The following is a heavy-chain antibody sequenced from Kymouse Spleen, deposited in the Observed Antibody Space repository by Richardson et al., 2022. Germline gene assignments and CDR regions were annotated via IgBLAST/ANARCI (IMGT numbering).Heavy chain of an antibody. V-gene: IGHV4-34*01. D-gene: IGHD3-10*01. CDR2: INHSGST. J-gene: IGHJ4*02. CDR1: GGSFSGYY. CDR3: ARRGYYGSGSPLDY. Sequence: QVQLQQWGAGLLKPSETLSLTCAVYGGSFSGYYWSWIRQPPGKGLEWIGEINHSGSTNYNPSLKSRVTISVDTSKNQFSLKLSSVTAADTAVYYCARRGYYGSGSPLDYWGQGTLVTVSS.